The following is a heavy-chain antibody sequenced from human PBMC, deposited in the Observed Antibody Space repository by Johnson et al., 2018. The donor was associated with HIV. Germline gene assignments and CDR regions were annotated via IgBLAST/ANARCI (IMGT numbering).Heavy chain of an antibody. V-gene: IGHV3-30*03. Sequence: QVQLVESGGGVVQPGRSLRLSCEASQFTFSNYGMHWVRQAPGKGLEWVAVISYDGSNKYYADSVKGRFTISRDNSKNTLYLQMNSLRAEDTAVYYCARGDYDILTGYAFDIWGQGTMVTVSS. CDR2: ISYDGSNK. CDR3: ARGDYDILTGYAFDI. CDR1: QFTFSNYG. J-gene: IGHJ3*02. D-gene: IGHD3-9*01.